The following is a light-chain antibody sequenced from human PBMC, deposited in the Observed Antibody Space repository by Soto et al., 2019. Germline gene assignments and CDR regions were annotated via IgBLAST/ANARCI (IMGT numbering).Light chain of an antibody. Sequence: IQMTQSPSSLSASVGDRVTITCQASQDISNYLNWYQQKPGKAPTLLIYGSSSLQTGVPPRFSGSGSGTEFTLTISSLQPEDFGTYYCQQTYDSLVSFGGGTKVDI. J-gene: IGKJ4*01. CDR2: GSS. V-gene: IGKV1-39*01. CDR3: QQTYDSLVS. CDR1: QDISNY.